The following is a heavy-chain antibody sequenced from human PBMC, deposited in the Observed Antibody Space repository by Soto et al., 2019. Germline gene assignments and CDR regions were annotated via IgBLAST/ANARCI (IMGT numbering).Heavy chain of an antibody. V-gene: IGHV4-34*01. CDR2: INHSGST. CDR1: GGSFSGYY. Sequence: SETLSLTCAVYGGSFSGYYWSWIRQPPGKGLEWIGEINHSGSTNYNPSLKSRVTISVDTSKNQFSLKLSSVTAADTAVYYCARYAPDIVAIDYWGQGTLVTVSS. D-gene: IGHD5-12*01. CDR3: ARYAPDIVAIDY. J-gene: IGHJ4*02.